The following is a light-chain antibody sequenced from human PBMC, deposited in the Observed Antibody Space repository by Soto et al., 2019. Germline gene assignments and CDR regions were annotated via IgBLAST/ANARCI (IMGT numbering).Light chain of an antibody. CDR2: EVS. CDR1: SSDVGAYNY. J-gene: IGLJ2*01. CDR3: SSYTNSSTLVV. Sequence: QSALTQPASGSGSPGQSITISCTGTSSDVGAYNYVSWYQQHPGKAPKLMIYEVSNRPLGVSNRFSGSKSGNTASLTISGLQADDEADYYCSSYTNSSTLVVFGGGTKVTVL. V-gene: IGLV2-14*01.